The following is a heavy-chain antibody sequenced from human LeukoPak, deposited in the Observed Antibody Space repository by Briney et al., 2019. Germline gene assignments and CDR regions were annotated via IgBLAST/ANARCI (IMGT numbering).Heavy chain of an antibody. D-gene: IGHD2-21*02. V-gene: IGHV1-24*01. CDR1: GYTLTELS. CDR3: ATANVVVTANPFVFGPTYYFDY. Sequence: ASVKVSCKVSGYTLTELSMHWVRQAPGKGREWMGGFDSEDGETIYAQKFQGRVTMTEDTSTDTAYMELSSLRSEDTAVYYCATANVVVTANPFVFGPTYYFDYWGQGTLVTVSS. CDR2: FDSEDGET. J-gene: IGHJ4*02.